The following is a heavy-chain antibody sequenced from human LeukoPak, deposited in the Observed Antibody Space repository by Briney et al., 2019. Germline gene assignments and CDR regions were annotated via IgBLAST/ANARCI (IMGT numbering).Heavy chain of an antibody. V-gene: IGHV4-61*02. CDR1: GGSISSGGYY. D-gene: IGHD2-2*01. CDR2: IYTSGST. CDR3: AREKRDCRPRYCSSTSYPDF. Sequence: SETLSLTCTVSGGSISSGGYYWSWIRQPAGKGLEWIGRIYTSGSTNYNPSLKSRVTMSVDTSKNQVSLKLSSVTAADTAVYYCAREKRDCRPRYCSSTSYPDFWGQGTLVTVSS. J-gene: IGHJ4*02.